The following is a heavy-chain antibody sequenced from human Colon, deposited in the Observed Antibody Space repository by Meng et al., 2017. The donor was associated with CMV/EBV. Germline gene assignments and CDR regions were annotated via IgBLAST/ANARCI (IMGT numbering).Heavy chain of an antibody. J-gene: IGHJ4*02. V-gene: IGHV3-30*02. CDR1: GFTFSSYG. CDR3: AKVLGEYTYGLGTKEIDY. Sequence: GESLKISCAASGFTFSSYGMHWVRQAPGKGLEWVAFIRFEGSDKYYTDSVKGRFTISRDNSKNTLSLQMNSLRAEDTAVYYCAKVLGEYTYGLGTKEIDYWGQGTLVTVSS. D-gene: IGHD3-10*01. CDR2: IRFEGSDK.